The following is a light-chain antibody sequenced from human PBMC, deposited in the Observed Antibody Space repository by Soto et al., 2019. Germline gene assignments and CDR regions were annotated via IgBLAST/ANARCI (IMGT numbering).Light chain of an antibody. V-gene: IGKV1-39*01. CDR2: AAS. CDR3: QPSYSPLWGT. J-gene: IGKJ1*01. Sequence: DIQMTQSPSSLSASVGDRVTITCRASQNINNYLNWYQQKPGKAPKLLIYAASSLQSGVPSRFSGSGSGTDFTLTISSLQPEDFANYYCQPSYSPLWGTCGQGTKVEIK. CDR1: QNINNY.